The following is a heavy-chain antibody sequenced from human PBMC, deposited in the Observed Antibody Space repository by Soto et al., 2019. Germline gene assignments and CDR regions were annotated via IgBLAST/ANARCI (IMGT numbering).Heavy chain of an antibody. J-gene: IGHJ3*01. D-gene: IGHD3-22*01. CDR1: GFSFNNHA. V-gene: IGHV3-23*01. Sequence: EVQLLESGGGLVQPGGSLRLSCAASGFSFNNHAMTWVRQAPGKGLEWVSGISGSGSTIHYADSVKGRFTISRDNSKGTLYLQMNSLRAEDTAVYYCAKDRLMLTMVVVGAFDFWGLGTMVTVSS. CDR3: AKDRLMLTMVVVGAFDF. CDR2: ISGSGSTI.